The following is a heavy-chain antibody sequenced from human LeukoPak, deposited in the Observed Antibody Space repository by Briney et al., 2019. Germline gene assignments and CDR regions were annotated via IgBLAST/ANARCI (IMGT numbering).Heavy chain of an antibody. CDR3: ARSAARYFDY. Sequence: SETLSLTCTVSGGSISSGGYYWSWIRQHPGKGLEWIGYIYYSGSTYYNPSLKSRVTISVDTSKNQFSLKLSSVTAADTAVYYCARSAARYFDYWGQGTLVTVSS. J-gene: IGHJ4*02. V-gene: IGHV4-31*03. CDR2: IYYSGST. CDR1: GGSISSGGYY. D-gene: IGHD6-6*01.